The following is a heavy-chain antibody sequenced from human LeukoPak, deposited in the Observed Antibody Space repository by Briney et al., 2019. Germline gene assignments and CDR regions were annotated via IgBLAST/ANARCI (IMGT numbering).Heavy chain of an antibody. CDR2: INHSGST. Sequence: PSETLSLTCAVYGGSFSGYYWSWIRQPPGKGLEWIGEINHSGSTNYNPSLKSRVTISVDTSKNQFSLKLSSGTAADTAVYYCARGSYDFWSGYYQFDYWGQGTLVTVSS. CDR1: GGSFSGYY. CDR3: ARGSYDFWSGYYQFDY. D-gene: IGHD3-3*01. J-gene: IGHJ4*02. V-gene: IGHV4-34*01.